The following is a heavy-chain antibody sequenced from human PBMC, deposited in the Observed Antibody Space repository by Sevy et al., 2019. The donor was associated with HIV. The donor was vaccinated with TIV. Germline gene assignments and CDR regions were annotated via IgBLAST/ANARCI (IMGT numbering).Heavy chain of an antibody. CDR3: ARDAARVIVPTAGFDS. CDR2: IGYGGRTE. J-gene: IGHJ5*01. V-gene: IGHV3-33*01. D-gene: IGHD1-1*01. CDR1: GFTFRSFS. Sequence: GGSLRLSCVASGFTFRSFSMHWVRQAPGKGLEWVAAIGYGGRTERYADSVQGRFTISRDNSKKTLHLQMNSLRAEDTALYYCARDAARVIVPTAGFDSWGQGTLVTVSS.